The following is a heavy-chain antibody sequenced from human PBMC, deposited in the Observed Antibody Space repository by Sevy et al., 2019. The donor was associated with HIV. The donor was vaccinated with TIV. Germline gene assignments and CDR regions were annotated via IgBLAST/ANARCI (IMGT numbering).Heavy chain of an antibody. V-gene: IGHV3-73*01. J-gene: IGHJ4*02. CDR2: IRSKGNSFAT. Sequence: GGSLRLSCAASGFAFRGSAIHWVRQASGKGLEWIGRIRSKGNSFATDYVPSVKGRFTISRDDSKKTAYLQMSSLKIDDTAVYYCAGQVGDTVMAIFDYWGQGTLVTFSS. CDR1: GFAFRGSA. CDR3: AGQVGDTVMAIFDY. D-gene: IGHD1-26*01.